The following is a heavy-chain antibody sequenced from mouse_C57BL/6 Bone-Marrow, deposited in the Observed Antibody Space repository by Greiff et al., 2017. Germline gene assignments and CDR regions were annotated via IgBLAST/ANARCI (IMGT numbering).Heavy chain of an antibody. J-gene: IGHJ3*01. D-gene: IGHD5-5*01. CDR2: IYPRSGNT. CDR1: GYTFTSYG. CDR3: AREGDYRTWFAY. V-gene: IGHV1-81*01. Sequence: QVQLQQSGAELARPGASVTLSCKASGYTFTSYGISWVKQRTGQGLEWIGEIYPRSGNTYYNEKFKGKATLTADKSSSTAYMELRSLTSEDSAVYFCAREGDYRTWFAYWGQGTLVTVSA.